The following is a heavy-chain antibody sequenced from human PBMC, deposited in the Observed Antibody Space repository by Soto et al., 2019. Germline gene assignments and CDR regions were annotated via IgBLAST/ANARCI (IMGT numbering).Heavy chain of an antibody. J-gene: IGHJ6*02. D-gene: IGHD5-18*01. CDR1: GGTFSSYA. CDR2: IIPIFGTA. Sequence: SVKVSCKASGGTFSSYAISWVRQAPGQGLEWMGGIIPIFGTANYAQKFQGRVTITADKSTSTAYMELSSLRSEDTAVYYCARGSTDTAMVPNYYYYGMDVWGQGTTVTVSS. V-gene: IGHV1-69*06. CDR3: ARGSTDTAMVPNYYYYGMDV.